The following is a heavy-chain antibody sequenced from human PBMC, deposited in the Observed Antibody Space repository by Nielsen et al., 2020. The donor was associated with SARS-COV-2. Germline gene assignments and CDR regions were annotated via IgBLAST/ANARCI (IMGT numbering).Heavy chain of an antibody. Sequence: GESLKISCAASGFTFSSYWMSWVRQAPGKGLEWVAVIWYDGSNKYYADSVKGRFTISRDNSKNTLYLQMNSLRAEDTAVYYCARDLGWSSGYDEYFQHWGQGTLVTVSS. J-gene: IGHJ1*01. CDR3: ARDLGWSSGYDEYFQH. CDR2: IWYDGSNK. V-gene: IGHV3-33*08. D-gene: IGHD3-22*01. CDR1: GFTFSSYW.